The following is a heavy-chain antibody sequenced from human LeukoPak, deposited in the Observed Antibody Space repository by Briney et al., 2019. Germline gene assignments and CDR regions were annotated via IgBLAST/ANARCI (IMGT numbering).Heavy chain of an antibody. CDR2: ITGDGSNT. CDR3: AKSMTTTNVDWFDP. Sequence: GGSLRLSCAASGFTFSHHAMSWARQSLGKRLEWVSVITGDGSNTHYADSVKGRFTISRDNSNNMLYLQMNSLRGEDTAVYYCAKSMTTTNVDWFDPWGQGTLVTVSS. D-gene: IGHD2-8*01. V-gene: IGHV3-23*01. J-gene: IGHJ5*02. CDR1: GFTFSHHA.